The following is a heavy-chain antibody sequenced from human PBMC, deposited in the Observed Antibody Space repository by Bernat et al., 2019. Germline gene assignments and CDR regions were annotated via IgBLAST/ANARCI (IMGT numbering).Heavy chain of an antibody. V-gene: IGHV3-15*07. J-gene: IGHJ5*02. CDR2: IKSKTDGDT. CDR3: ARGRRTTDILTGYELGMFDP. Sequence: EVRLVESGGGLVKPGGSLRLSCAASGFTFSNAWMNWVRQAPGKGLEWVGRIKSKTDGDTYYPGSVKGRFTISRENAKNSLYLQMNSLRAGDTAVYYCARGRRTTDILTGYELGMFDPWGQGTLVTVSS. CDR1: GFTFSNAW. D-gene: IGHD3-9*01.